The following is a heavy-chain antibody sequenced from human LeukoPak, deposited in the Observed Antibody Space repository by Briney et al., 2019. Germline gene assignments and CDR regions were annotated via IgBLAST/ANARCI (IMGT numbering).Heavy chain of an antibody. CDR3: ARAEYYDFWSGYSPRMDYYGMDV. V-gene: IGHV1-2*04. J-gene: IGHJ6*02. CDR1: GYTFTGYY. D-gene: IGHD3-3*01. Sequence: ASVKVSCKASGYTFTGYYMHWVRQAPGQGLEWVGWVNPNSGGPNYAQKFQGWVTMTRDTSISTAYMELSRLRSDDTAVYYCARAEYYDFWSGYSPRMDYYGMDVWGQGTTVTVSS. CDR2: VNPNSGGP.